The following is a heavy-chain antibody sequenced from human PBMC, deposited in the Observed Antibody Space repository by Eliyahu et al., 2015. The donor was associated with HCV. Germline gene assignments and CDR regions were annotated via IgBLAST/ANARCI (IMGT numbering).Heavy chain of an antibody. Sequence: EVQLVESGGGLVKPGGSXRLSCAAXXFTXSNAWXSWXRQAPGKGLEWVGRIKSKTDGGTTDYAAPVKGRFTISRDDSKNTLYLQMNSLKTEDTAVYYCTTGPPITMIVVVITPDAFDIWGQGTMVTVSS. J-gene: IGHJ3*02. D-gene: IGHD3-22*01. CDR2: IKSKTDGGTT. CDR1: XFTXSNAW. V-gene: IGHV3-15*01. CDR3: TTGPPITMIVVVITPDAFDI.